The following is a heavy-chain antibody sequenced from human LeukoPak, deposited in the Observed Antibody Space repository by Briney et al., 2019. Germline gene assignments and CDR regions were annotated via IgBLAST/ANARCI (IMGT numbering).Heavy chain of an antibody. Sequence: SGGSLRLSCVASGFTFNDYAMHWVRHAPGKGLEWVSGISGNGGSTYYADSVKGRFTVSRDNSENTLFMQMNSLRAEDTAVYYCAKSTTVTTHFDYWGQGTLVIVSS. J-gene: IGHJ4*02. CDR3: AKSTTVTTHFDY. V-gene: IGHV3-23*01. D-gene: IGHD4-17*01. CDR2: ISGNGGST. CDR1: GFTFNDYA.